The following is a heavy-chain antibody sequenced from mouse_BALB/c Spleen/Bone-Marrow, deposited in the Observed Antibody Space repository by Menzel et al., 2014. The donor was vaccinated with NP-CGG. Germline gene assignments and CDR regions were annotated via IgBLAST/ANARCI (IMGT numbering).Heavy chain of an antibody. CDR1: GYTFTSYV. D-gene: IGHD2-2*01. J-gene: IGHJ1*01. CDR3: ARSLYGYDGYFDV. Sequence: LTESGPELVKPGASVKMSCKASGYTFTSYVMHWVQQKPGQGLEWIGLINPYNDNTKYNEKFKGKAILTSDKISSTAYMELSRLTSEDTAVYYCARSLYGYDGYFDVWGAGTTVTISS. V-gene: IGHV1-14*01. CDR2: INPYNDNT.